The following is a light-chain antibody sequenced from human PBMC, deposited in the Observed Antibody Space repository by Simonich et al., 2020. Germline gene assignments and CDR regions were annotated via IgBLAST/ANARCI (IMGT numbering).Light chain of an antibody. Sequence: EIVLTQSPATLSLSPGERTTLSCSASQSVSRYLAWYQQKPGPAPRLLISDASNRATGSPARFSGSWSGTDFTLTISSLEPEDFAVYYCQQRSNWPLTFGGGTKVEIK. V-gene: IGKV3-11*01. CDR1: QSVSRY. CDR3: QQRSNWPLT. CDR2: DAS. J-gene: IGKJ4*01.